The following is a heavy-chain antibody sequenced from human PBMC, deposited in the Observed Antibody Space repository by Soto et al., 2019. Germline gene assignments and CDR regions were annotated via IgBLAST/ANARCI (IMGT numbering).Heavy chain of an antibody. D-gene: IGHD2-15*01. CDR3: AREYCSGGSCYSDYYYYYMDV. CDR1: GXTFTSYY. Sequence: ASVKVSCKASGXTFTSYYIHWVRQAPGQGLEWIGIINPYGGSTNYAHNFQGRLTVTTDTSTSTAYMELRSLRSDDTAVYYCAREYCSGGSCYSDYYYYYMDVWGKGTTVTVSS. J-gene: IGHJ6*03. CDR2: INPYGGST. V-gene: IGHV1-46*01.